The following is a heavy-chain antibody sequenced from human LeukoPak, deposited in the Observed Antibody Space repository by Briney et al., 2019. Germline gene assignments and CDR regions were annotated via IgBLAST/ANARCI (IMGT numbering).Heavy chain of an antibody. CDR2: MNPNSGNT. D-gene: IGHD2-15*01. CDR3: ARGGYLNYFDY. J-gene: IGHJ4*02. V-gene: IGHV1-8*01. CDR1: GYTFTRYD. Sequence: GASVTVSCKPSGYTFTRYDINWVRQAAGQGLEWMGWMNPNSGNTGYAQKFQGRVTMTRDTSTSTVYMELSSLRSEDTAVYYCARGGYLNYFDYWGQGTLVTVSS.